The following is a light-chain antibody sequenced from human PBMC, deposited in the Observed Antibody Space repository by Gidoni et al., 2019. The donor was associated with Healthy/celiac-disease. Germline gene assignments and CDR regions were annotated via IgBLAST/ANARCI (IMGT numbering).Light chain of an antibody. CDR2: GAS. V-gene: IGKV3-20*01. Sequence: IVLTQSPGTLSLSPGERATLSCRASQSVSSSDLAWYQQKPGQAPRLLIYGASSRATGIPDRFSGSGSGTDFTLTISRLEPEDFAVYYCQQYGSSPRTFGQXTKLEIK. CDR1: QSVSSSD. CDR3: QQYGSSPRT. J-gene: IGKJ2*01.